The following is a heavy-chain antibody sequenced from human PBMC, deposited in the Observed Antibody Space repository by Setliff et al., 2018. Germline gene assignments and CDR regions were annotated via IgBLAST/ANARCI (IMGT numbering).Heavy chain of an antibody. Sequence: SVKVSCKASGGTFNTYGITWVRQAPAQGLEWMGGIIPGLGILDYAQKFQDRVTITADRSTSTAYMELSSLRSEDTAAYYCASRTHPHVITGITQGGGWWYYYYMDVWGKGTTVTVSS. CDR2: IIPGLGIL. V-gene: IGHV1-69*10. CDR3: ASRTHPHVITGITQGGGWWYYYYMDV. J-gene: IGHJ6*03. CDR1: GGTFNTYG. D-gene: IGHD1-7*01.